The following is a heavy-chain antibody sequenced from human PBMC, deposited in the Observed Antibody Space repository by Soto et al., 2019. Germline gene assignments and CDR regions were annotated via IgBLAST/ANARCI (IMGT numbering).Heavy chain of an antibody. CDR3: AKDIRVVPGAFDI. Sequence: GGSLRLSCAASGFTFDDYAMHWVRQAPGKGLEWVSGISWNSGSIGYADSVKGRFTISRDNAKNSLYLQMNSLRAEDTALYYCAKDIRVVPGAFDIWGQGTMVTVSS. CDR1: GFTFDDYA. J-gene: IGHJ3*02. D-gene: IGHD2-15*01. CDR2: ISWNSGSI. V-gene: IGHV3-9*01.